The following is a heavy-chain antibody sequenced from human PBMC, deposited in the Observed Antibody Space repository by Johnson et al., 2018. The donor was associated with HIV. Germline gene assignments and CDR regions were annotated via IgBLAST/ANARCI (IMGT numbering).Heavy chain of an antibody. CDR2: LSYDGSTK. CDR3: AKRTQDAYGPHDAFDI. Sequence: QVLLVESGGGVVQPGRSLGLSCAASGFSFSSYAMHWVRQAPGKGLEWVASLSYDGSTKDYADSVKGRFTISRDISKNLLYLQMNSLRTEDTAVYYCAKRTQDAYGPHDAFDIWGQGTMVTVSS. D-gene: IGHD3-10*01. V-gene: IGHV3-30*04. J-gene: IGHJ3*02. CDR1: GFSFSSYA.